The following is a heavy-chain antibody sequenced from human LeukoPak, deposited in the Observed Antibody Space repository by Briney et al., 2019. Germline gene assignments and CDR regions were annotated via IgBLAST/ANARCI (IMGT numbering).Heavy chain of an antibody. V-gene: IGHV1-69*13. CDR3: AGAYCGGDCYYGAFDI. Sequence: SVTVSCKASGGTFSSYAISWVRQAPGQGLEWMGGIIPIFGTANYAQKFQGRVTITADESTSTAYMELSSLRSEDTAVYYCAGAYCGGDCYYGAFDIWGQGTMVTVSS. J-gene: IGHJ3*02. CDR1: GGTFSSYA. CDR2: IIPIFGTA. D-gene: IGHD2-21*01.